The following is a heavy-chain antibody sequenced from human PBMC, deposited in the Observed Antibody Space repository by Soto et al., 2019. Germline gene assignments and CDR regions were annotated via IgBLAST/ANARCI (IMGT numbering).Heavy chain of an antibody. Sequence: QVQLVQSGAQVKKPGASVKVSCKASGYTFDNYALHWVLQAPGRRLEWMGWIHAVNGYTKYSKRFQGRVTITRDTSASTVHMDLSSLRSEDTAVYYCARVQYSGYDFKLAVDIWGQGTMVTVSS. CDR1: GYTFDNYA. CDR2: IHAVNGYT. J-gene: IGHJ3*02. D-gene: IGHD5-12*01. CDR3: ARVQYSGYDFKLAVDI. V-gene: IGHV1-3*01.